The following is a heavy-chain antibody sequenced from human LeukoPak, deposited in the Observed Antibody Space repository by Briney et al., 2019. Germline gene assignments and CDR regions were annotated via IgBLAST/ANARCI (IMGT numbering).Heavy chain of an antibody. J-gene: IGHJ4*02. CDR1: GYTFTSYE. CDR2: MNPNSGNT. V-gene: IGHV1-8*01. CDR3: VRGRHILNGFYLLWDFDY. D-gene: IGHD3-9*01. Sequence: GASVKVSCKASGYTFTSYEINWVRQATGQGLEWMGWMNPNSGNTTFAQKFQGRVTMTRDTSIGTAYMELSSLRLDDTAVYYCVRGRHILNGFYLLWDFDYWGQGTLVTVSS.